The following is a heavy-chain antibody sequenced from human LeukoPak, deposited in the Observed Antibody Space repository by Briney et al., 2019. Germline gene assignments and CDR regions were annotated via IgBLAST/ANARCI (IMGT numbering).Heavy chain of an antibody. Sequence: AGGSLRLSCAASGFTFSSCGMSWVRQAPGKGLEWVSSISSTSRSSYIFYAESVEGRFTISRDKTKNSLFLQMNSLIAEDTAVYYCARGYIDNLGYSPRSAFDKWGQGTLVTVSS. CDR1: GFTFSSCG. J-gene: IGHJ4*02. CDR2: ISSTSRSSYI. D-gene: IGHD3-22*01. V-gene: IGHV3-21*01. CDR3: ARGYIDNLGYSPRSAFDK.